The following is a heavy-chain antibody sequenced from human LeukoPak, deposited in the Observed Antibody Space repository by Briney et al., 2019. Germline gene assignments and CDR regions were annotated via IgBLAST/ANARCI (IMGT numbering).Heavy chain of an antibody. Sequence: PGGSLRLSCGASGFTFSSYSMNWVRQAPGKGLEWVSSISSSSSYIYYADSVKGRFTISRDNAKNSLYLQMNSLRAEDTAVYYCARAPPGRHCSGGSCYSVDYWGQGTLVTVSS. J-gene: IGHJ4*02. CDR3: ARAPPGRHCSGGSCYSVDY. D-gene: IGHD2-15*01. CDR2: ISSSSSYI. V-gene: IGHV3-21*01. CDR1: GFTFSSYS.